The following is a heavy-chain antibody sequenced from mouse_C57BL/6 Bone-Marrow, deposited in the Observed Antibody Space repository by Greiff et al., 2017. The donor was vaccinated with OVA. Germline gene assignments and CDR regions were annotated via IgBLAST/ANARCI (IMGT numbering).Heavy chain of an antibody. V-gene: IGHV6-3*01. D-gene: IGHD1-1*01. CDR1: GFTFSNYW. J-gene: IGHJ4*01. CDR2: IRLKSDNYAT. Sequence: EVMLVESGGGLVQPGGSMKLSCVASGFTFSNYWMNWVRQSPEKGLEWVAQIRLKSDNYATHYAESVKGRFTISRDDSKSSVYLQMNNLRAEATGIYYCTGGTVVAPYAMDYWGQGTSVTVSS. CDR3: TGGTVVAPYAMDY.